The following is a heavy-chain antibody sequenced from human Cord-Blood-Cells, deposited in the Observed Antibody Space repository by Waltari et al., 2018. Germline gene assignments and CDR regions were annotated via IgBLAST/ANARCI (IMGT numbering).Heavy chain of an antibody. CDR3: ARGGYSYGY. D-gene: IGHD5-18*01. Sequence: EVQLVESGGGLVQPGGSLRLSCAASAFTSRSYWMRWVRQAPGKGLGWVANIKQDGSEKYYVDSVKGRFTISRDNAKNSLYLQMNSLRAEDTAVYYCARGGYSYGYWGQGTLVTVSS. CDR1: AFTSRSYW. J-gene: IGHJ4*02. V-gene: IGHV3-7*01. CDR2: IKQDGSEK.